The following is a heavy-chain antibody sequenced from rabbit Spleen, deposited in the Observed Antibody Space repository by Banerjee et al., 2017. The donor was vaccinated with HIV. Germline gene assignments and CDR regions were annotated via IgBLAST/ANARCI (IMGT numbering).Heavy chain of an antibody. V-gene: IGHV1S45*01. Sequence: QEQLVESGGDLVKPEGSLTLTCKASGFSFSSSYYMCWVRQAPGKGLEWIGCIYNGDGSTCYAGWAKGRFTISETTSTTMTLQMNSLTAADTATYLCARRYYSGGGDVWLRLTRLNLWGQGTLVTVS. CDR1: GFSFSSSYY. CDR2: IYNGDGST. J-gene: IGHJ3*01. D-gene: IGHD4-1*01. CDR3: ARRYYSGGGDVWLRLTRLNL.